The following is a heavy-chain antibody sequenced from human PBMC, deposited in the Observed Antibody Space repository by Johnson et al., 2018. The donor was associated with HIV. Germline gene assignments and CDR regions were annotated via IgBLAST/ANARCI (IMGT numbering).Heavy chain of an antibody. CDR2: ISYDGSNT. V-gene: IGHV3-30*04. D-gene: IGHD6-6*01. J-gene: IGHJ3*02. Sequence: QMLLVESGGGVVQPGRSLRLSCAASGFTFSSYAMHWVRQAPGKGLERVAVISYDGSNTYYADSVKGRFTISRDNSKNTLNRQMNSLRAEDTAVYDCARGGSIAARRGACDIWGQGTMDTVSS. CDR1: GFTFSSYA. CDR3: ARGGSIAARRGACDI.